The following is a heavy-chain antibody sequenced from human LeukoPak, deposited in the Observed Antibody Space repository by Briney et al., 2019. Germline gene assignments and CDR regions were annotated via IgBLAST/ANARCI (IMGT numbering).Heavy chain of an antibody. Sequence: PSETLSLTCTVSGGSISSSSYYWGWIRQPPGKGLEWIGSIYYSGSTYYNPSLKSRVTISVDTSKNQFSLKLRSVTAADTAVYYCARSIVAAACDPRGQGTLVTVSS. CDR1: GGSISSSSYY. V-gene: IGHV4-39*01. CDR3: ARSIVAAACDP. CDR2: IYYSGST. J-gene: IGHJ5*02. D-gene: IGHD6-13*01.